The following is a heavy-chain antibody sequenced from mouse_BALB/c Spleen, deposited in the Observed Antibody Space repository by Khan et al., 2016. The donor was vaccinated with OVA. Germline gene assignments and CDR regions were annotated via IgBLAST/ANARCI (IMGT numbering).Heavy chain of an antibody. CDR3: SRSLFYYGSAYGVSAY. D-gene: IGHD1-1*01. J-gene: IGHJ3*01. Sequence: IQLVQSGPELVKPGASVKMSCKASGYTFTNYVMHWVKQKPRQGLEWIGYISPNSDGSKYNEKFRGKATLTSDKSSSTAYMELSSLTSEDSAVYYCSRSLFYYGSAYGVSAYWGQGTLVTVSA. CDR2: ISPNSDGS. V-gene: IGHV1S136*01. CDR1: GYTFTNYV.